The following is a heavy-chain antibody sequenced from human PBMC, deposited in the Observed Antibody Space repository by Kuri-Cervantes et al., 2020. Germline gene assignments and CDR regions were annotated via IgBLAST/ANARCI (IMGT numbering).Heavy chain of an antibody. Sequence: SQTLSLTCAVYGGSFSGYYWSWIRQPPGKGLEWIGEINHSGSTNYNPSLKSRVTISVDTSKNQFSLKLSSVTAADTAVYYCARDLGGSADYWGQGTLVTVSS. D-gene: IGHD3-16*01. V-gene: IGHV4-34*01. CDR2: INHSGST. J-gene: IGHJ4*02. CDR3: ARDLGGSADY. CDR1: GGSFSGYY.